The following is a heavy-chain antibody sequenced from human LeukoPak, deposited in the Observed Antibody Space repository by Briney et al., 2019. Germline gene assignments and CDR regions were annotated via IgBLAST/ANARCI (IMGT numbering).Heavy chain of an antibody. CDR3: ARDLGTTFDP. Sequence: SETLSLTCTVSGGSISIYYWTWIRQPPGKGLEWIGYMYHSRSTKYNPSLKSRVTISVDTSKNQFSLKLSSVTAADTAIYYCARDLGTTFDPWGQGTLVTVSS. D-gene: IGHD1-1*01. CDR2: MYHSRST. V-gene: IGHV4-59*01. J-gene: IGHJ5*02. CDR1: GGSISIYY.